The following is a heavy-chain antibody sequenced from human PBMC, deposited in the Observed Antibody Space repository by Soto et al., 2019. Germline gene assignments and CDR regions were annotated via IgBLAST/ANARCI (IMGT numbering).Heavy chain of an antibody. D-gene: IGHD6-19*01. CDR2: INSDGSST. J-gene: IGHJ1*01. V-gene: IGHV3-74*01. Sequence: GGSLRLSCAASGFTFSSYWMHWVRQAPGKGLVWVSRINSDGSSTSYADSVKGRFTISRDNAKNTLYLQMNSLRAEDTAVYYCARDSSSGWYEAEYFQHWGQATLVTVSS. CDR1: GFTFSSYW. CDR3: ARDSSSGWYEAEYFQH.